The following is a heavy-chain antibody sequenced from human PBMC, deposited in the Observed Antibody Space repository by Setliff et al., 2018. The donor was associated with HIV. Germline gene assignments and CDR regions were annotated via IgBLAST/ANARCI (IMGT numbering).Heavy chain of an antibody. V-gene: IGHV4-39*01. CDR3: ARLAIYGSD. J-gene: IGHJ6*02. CDR2: ISNSGSN. Sequence: SETLSLTCTVSGGSISRTSYYWGWIRQPPGKGLEWIGSISNSGSNYYSPSLKSRATISVDTSKNQFSLKVNSVTAADTAVYFCARLAIYGSDWGQGTTVTVSS. CDR1: GGSISRTSYY. D-gene: IGHD3-10*01.